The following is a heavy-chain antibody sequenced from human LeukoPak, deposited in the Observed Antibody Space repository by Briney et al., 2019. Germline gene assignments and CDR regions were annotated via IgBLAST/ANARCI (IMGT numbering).Heavy chain of an antibody. CDR2: INPNSGGT. CDR1: GYTFTGYY. CDR3: ARTTDIVATMSDY. J-gene: IGHJ4*02. V-gene: IGHV1-2*02. Sequence: GASVKVSCKASGYTFTGYYMHWVRQAPGQGLEWMGWINPNSGGTNYAQKFRGRVTMTRDTSISTAYMELSRLRSDDTAVYYCARTTDIVATMSDYWGQGTLVTVSS. D-gene: IGHD5-12*01.